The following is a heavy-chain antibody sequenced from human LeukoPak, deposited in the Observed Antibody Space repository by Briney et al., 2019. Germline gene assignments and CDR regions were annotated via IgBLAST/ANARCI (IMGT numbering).Heavy chain of an antibody. V-gene: IGHV1-2*02. J-gene: IGHJ4*02. Sequence: ASVTVSCKSSAYTFTFYYMHWVRQAPGQGLEWMGWINPNSGGTNYAQKVQGRVTMTRDTSISTAYMELSRLRSDDTAVYYCARDEEQQLEWGQGTLVTVSS. CDR1: AYTFTFYY. CDR2: INPNSGGT. D-gene: IGHD6-13*01. CDR3: ARDEEQQLE.